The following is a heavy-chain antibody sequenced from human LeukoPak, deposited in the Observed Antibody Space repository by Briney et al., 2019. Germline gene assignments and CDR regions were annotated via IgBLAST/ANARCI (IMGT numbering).Heavy chain of an antibody. Sequence: PGRSLRLSCAASGFSFDDYAMHWVRQGPGKGLEWVSRITWNSGHIDYVHSVKGRFTISRDNSKNTLYLQMNSLRAEDTAVYYCARGNDSSSLSLDAFDIWGQGTMVTVSS. CDR1: GFSFDDYA. D-gene: IGHD6-13*01. CDR2: ITWNSGHI. V-gene: IGHV3-9*01. J-gene: IGHJ3*02. CDR3: ARGNDSSSLSLDAFDI.